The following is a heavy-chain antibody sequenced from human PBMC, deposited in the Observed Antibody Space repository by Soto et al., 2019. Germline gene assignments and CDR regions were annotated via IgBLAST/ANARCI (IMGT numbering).Heavy chain of an antibody. V-gene: IGHV1-69*01. CDR3: AESIAVAGTGYWYFDL. J-gene: IGHJ2*01. CDR1: GGTFSSYA. CDR2: IIPIFGTA. D-gene: IGHD6-19*01. Sequence: QVQLVQSGAEVKKPGSSVKVSCKSSGGTFSSYAISWVRQAPGQGLEWMGGIIPIFGTANYAQKFQGRVTITADESTSTAYMELSSLRSEDTAVYYCAESIAVAGTGYWYFDLWGRGTLVTVSS.